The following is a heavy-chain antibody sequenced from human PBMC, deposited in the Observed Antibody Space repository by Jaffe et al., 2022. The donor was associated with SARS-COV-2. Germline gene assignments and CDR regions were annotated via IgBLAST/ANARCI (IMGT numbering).Heavy chain of an antibody. D-gene: IGHD6-19*01. J-gene: IGHJ5*02. Sequence: QLQLQESGPGLVKPSETLSLTCTVSGGSISSSSYYWGWIRQPPGKGLEWIGSIYYSGSTYYNPSLKSRVTISVDTSKNQFSLKLSSVTAADTAVYYCARRRAVAGPGGFDPWGQGTLVTVSS. CDR3: ARRRAVAGPGGFDP. CDR2: IYYSGST. V-gene: IGHV4-39*01. CDR1: GGSISSSSYY.